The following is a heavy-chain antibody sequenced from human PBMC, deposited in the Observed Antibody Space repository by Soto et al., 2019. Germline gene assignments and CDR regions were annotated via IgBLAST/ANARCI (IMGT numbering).Heavy chain of an antibody. CDR3: TKGVVVITSYFQH. V-gene: IGHV3-30*18. CDR1: GFTFRNYN. J-gene: IGHJ1*01. D-gene: IGHD3-22*01. Sequence: PGGSLRLSCVASGFTFRNYNMKWVRQAPGKGLEWVAVISYDESNKYYADSVKGRFTISRDNSKNTLYLQMDSLRAEDTAVYYCTKGVVVITSYFQHWGQGTLVTVSS. CDR2: ISYDESNK.